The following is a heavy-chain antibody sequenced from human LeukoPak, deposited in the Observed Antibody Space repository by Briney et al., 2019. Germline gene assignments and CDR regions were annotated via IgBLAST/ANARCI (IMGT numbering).Heavy chain of an antibody. V-gene: IGHV1-2*02. J-gene: IGHJ4*02. CDR3: ARDEISGYSYGHPFDY. Sequence: ASVKVSCKASGYTFTGYYMHWVRQAPGQGLEWMGWINPNSGGTNYAQKLQGRVTMTTDTSTSTAYMELRSLRSDDTAVYYCARDEISGYSYGHPFDYWGQGTLVTVSS. CDR2: INPNSGGT. D-gene: IGHD5-18*01. CDR1: GYTFTGYY.